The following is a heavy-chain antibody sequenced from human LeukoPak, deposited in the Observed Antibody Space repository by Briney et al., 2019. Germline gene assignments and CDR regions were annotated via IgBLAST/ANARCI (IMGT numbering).Heavy chain of an antibody. CDR2: LYYSGST. CDR3: AVPGIAAAGTSLDY. Sequence: PSETLSLTCTVSGDSISRYYWSWVRQPPGKGLEWIGNLYYSGSTNYNPSLKSRVTISIDTSKNQISLKLSSVTAADTAVYYCAVPGIAAAGTSLDYWGQGTLVTVSS. D-gene: IGHD6-13*01. V-gene: IGHV4-59*08. CDR1: GDSISRYY. J-gene: IGHJ4*02.